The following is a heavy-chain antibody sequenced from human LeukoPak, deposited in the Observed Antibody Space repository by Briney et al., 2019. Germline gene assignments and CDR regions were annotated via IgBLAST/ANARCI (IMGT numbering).Heavy chain of an antibody. CDR2: IYPSDGST. Sequence: ASATVSCKASGYTLTVYYIHWVRQAPGQGLEWMGMIYPSDGSTSYAQKFQGRVTVTRDTSTSTVHMELSGLRSEDTAVYYCARDQEAFDYWGQGTLVTVSS. CDR1: GYTLTVYY. V-gene: IGHV1-46*01. CDR3: ARDQEAFDY. J-gene: IGHJ4*02.